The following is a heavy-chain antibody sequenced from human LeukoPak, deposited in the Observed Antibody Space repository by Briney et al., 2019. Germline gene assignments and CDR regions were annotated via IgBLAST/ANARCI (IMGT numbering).Heavy chain of an antibody. CDR3: AGGWFGELDNAFDI. V-gene: IGHV3-21*01. J-gene: IGHJ3*02. CDR2: ISSSSSYI. Sequence: GGSLRLSCAASGFTFSSYSMSWVRQAPGKGLEWVSSISSSSSYINYADSVKGRFTISRDNAKNSLYLQMNSLRAEDTAVYYCAGGWFGELDNAFDIWGQGTMVTVSS. CDR1: GFTFSSYS. D-gene: IGHD3-10*01.